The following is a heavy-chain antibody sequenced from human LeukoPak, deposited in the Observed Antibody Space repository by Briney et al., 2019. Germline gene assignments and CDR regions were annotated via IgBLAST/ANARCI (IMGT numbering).Heavy chain of an antibody. CDR3: AKGQGSWYLTSAHFDY. Sequence: PGGSLRLSCAASGFTFSSYSMNWVRQAPGKGLEWVSSISSSSSYIYYADSVKGRFTISRDNAKNSLYLQMNSLRAEDTAVYYCAKGQGSWYLTSAHFDYWGQGTLVAVSS. D-gene: IGHD6-13*01. J-gene: IGHJ4*02. CDR2: ISSSSSYI. CDR1: GFTFSSYS. V-gene: IGHV3-21*04.